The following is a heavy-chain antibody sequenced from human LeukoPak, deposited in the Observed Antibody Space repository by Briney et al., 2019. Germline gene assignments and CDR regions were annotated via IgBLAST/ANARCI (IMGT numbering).Heavy chain of an antibody. Sequence: AGGSLRLSCAASGFTFRAYDMNWVRQAPGKGLEWLSYINTGTTVHYADSVKGRFTISRDNAKSSLYLQMNSLRAEDTAIYYCARGLRNRGLDFDYWGQGTLVTVSS. V-gene: IGHV3-69-1*02. D-gene: IGHD7-27*01. CDR3: ARGLRNRGLDFDY. CDR2: INTGTTV. J-gene: IGHJ4*02. CDR1: GFTFRAYD.